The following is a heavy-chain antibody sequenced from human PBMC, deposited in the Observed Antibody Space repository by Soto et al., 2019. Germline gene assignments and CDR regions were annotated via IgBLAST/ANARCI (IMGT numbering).Heavy chain of an antibody. CDR2: VYRDDAK. CDR1: GFSLSTSGVG. Sequence: QITFKESGPTLVKPTQTLTLTCTFSGFSLSTSGVGVGWIRQPPGTALEWLALVYRDDAKRYSTSLNSRLTNTQDTSKNQVVLTMTNLDPVDTATYYCARQRTTSSSCDPWGQGTLVTVSS. J-gene: IGHJ5*02. D-gene: IGHD3-10*01. V-gene: IGHV2-5*02. CDR3: ARQRTTSSSCDP.